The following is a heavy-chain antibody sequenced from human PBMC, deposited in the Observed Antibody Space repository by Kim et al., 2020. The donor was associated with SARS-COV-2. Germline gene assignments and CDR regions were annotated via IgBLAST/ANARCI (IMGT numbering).Heavy chain of an antibody. J-gene: IGHJ4*02. CDR3: ARDSVLRIFDWLGGSYFDY. Sequence: GESLRLSCAASGFTFSSYWMSWVRQAPGKGLEWVANIKQDGSEKYYVDSVKGRFTISRDNAKNSLYLQMNSLRAEDTAVYYCARDSVLRIFDWLGGSYFDYSGQGPLVTVSS. V-gene: IGHV3-7*01. CDR1: GFTFSSYW. CDR2: IKQDGSEK. D-gene: IGHD3-9*01.